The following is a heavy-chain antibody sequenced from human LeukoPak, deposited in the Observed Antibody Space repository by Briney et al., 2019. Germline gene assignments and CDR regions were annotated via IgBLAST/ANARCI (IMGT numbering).Heavy chain of an antibody. D-gene: IGHD3-22*01. Sequence: GGSLRLSCAASGFTFSSYAMSWVRQSTGKGLEWVSSTSGDGGVTYYSNSVKGRFTISRDNSRNTLYLQMNSLRAEDTAVYYCAKDRPNYYGSNGHYYRRDGDYWGQGTLVTVSS. J-gene: IGHJ4*02. CDR2: TSGDGGVT. CDR3: AKDRPNYYGSNGHYYRRDGDY. CDR1: GFTFSSYA. V-gene: IGHV3-23*01.